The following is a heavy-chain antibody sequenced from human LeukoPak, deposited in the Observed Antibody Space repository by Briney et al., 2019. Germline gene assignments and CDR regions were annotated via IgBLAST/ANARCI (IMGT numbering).Heavy chain of an antibody. Sequence: ASVKVSCKASGYTFTTYGISWVRQAPGQGLEWMGWISAYNGHTNYAQKLQGRVTMTTDASTTTAYMELRSLRSDDTAVYYCVRDGHRLYDYYYYYMDVWGKGTTVTVSS. D-gene: IGHD2-2*02. CDR3: VRDGHRLYDYYYYYMDV. CDR1: GYTFTTYG. J-gene: IGHJ6*03. CDR2: ISAYNGHT. V-gene: IGHV1-18*01.